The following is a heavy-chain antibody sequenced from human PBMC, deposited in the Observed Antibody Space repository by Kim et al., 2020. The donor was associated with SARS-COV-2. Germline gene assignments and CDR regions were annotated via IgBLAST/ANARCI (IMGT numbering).Heavy chain of an antibody. CDR2: IYWDDDK. J-gene: IGHJ3*02. V-gene: IGHV2-5*02. Sequence: SGPTLVNPTQTLTLTCTFSGFSLSTSGVGVGWIRQPPGKALEWLALIYWDDDKHYSPSLKSGLTITKDTSKNQVVLTMTNMDPVDTATYYCARRQPPSVFVTDAFDIWGQGTLVTVSS. CDR3: ARRQPPSVFVTDAFDI. D-gene: IGHD6-6*01. CDR1: GFSLSTSGVG.